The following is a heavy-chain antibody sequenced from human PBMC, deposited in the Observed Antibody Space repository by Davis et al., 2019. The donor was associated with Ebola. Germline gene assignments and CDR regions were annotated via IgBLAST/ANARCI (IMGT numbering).Heavy chain of an antibody. CDR2: IIPIFGTA. J-gene: IGHJ4*02. CDR3: ARDQGEWELLLGFDY. V-gene: IGHV1-69*13. D-gene: IGHD1-26*01. CDR1: GGTFSSYA. Sequence: SVKVSCKASGGTFSSYAISWVRQAPGQGLEWMGGIIPIFGTANYAQKFQGRVTITADESTSTAYMELSSLRSEDTAVYYCARDQGEWELLLGFDYWGQGTLVTVSS.